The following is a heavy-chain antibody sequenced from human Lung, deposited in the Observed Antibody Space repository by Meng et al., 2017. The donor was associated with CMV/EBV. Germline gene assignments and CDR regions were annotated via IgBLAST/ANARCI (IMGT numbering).Heavy chain of an antibody. Sequence: SVXVSXXASGYTFTDYYMHWVRQAPGQGLEWMGWINPNSGGTNYAQKFHDRVTMTRDTSISTAYMELRRLTSDDSAVYYCATLPPVAARYYYNGCEVWGQGNXVNGYS. CDR1: GYTFTDYY. D-gene: IGHD6-19*01. V-gene: IGHV1-2*02. CDR2: INPNSGGT. J-gene: IGHJ6*01. CDR3: ATLPPVAARYYYNGCEV.